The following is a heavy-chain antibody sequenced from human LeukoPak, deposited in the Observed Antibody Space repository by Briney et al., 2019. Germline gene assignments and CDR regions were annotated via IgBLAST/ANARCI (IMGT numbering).Heavy chain of an antibody. D-gene: IGHD6-13*01. J-gene: IGHJ6*02. Sequence: GGSLRLSCAASGFTFSNAWMSWVRQAPGKGLEWVGRIKSKTDGGTTDYAAPVKGRFTISRDDLKNTLYLQMNSLKTEDTAVYYCARAQQQLVHQYDYYYGMDVWGQGTTVTVSS. CDR1: GFTFSNAW. CDR3: ARAQQQLVHQYDYYYGMDV. V-gene: IGHV3-15*01. CDR2: IKSKTDGGTT.